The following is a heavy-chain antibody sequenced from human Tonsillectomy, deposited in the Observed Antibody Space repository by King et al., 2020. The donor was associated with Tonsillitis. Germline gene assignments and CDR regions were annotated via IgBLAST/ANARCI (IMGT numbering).Heavy chain of an antibody. V-gene: IGHV3-30*18. CDR3: AKESRLTSPPNYAWRGYDGGSLDY. CDR1: GVTFRSYA. J-gene: IGHJ4*02. D-gene: IGHD3-16*01. Sequence: HVQLVESGGGVVQPGRSLRLSCSVSGVTFRSYAMHWVSQAPGKGLEWVEVISNDGNNKFYADSVKGRFTISRDNPKNTLYLQMNSVRIEDTAVYYCAKESRLTSPPNYAWRGYDGGSLDYWGQGALVSVSS. CDR2: ISNDGNNK.